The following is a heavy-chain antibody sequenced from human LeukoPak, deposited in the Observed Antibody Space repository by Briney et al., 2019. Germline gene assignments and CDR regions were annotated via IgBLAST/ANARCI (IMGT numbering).Heavy chain of an antibody. Sequence: PGGSLRLSCAASGFTFSGYPIHWVRQAPGKGLEWVAVISYDGSNKYYADSVKGRFTISRDNSKNTLYLQMNSLRAEDTAVYYCARDRDSSGYYLSHPFDYWGQGTLVTVSS. CDR1: GFTFSGYP. D-gene: IGHD3-22*01. CDR2: ISYDGSNK. CDR3: ARDRDSSGYYLSHPFDY. J-gene: IGHJ4*02. V-gene: IGHV3-30-3*01.